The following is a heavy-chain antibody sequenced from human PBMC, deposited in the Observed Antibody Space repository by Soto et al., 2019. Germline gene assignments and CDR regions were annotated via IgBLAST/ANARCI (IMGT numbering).Heavy chain of an antibody. Sequence: QVQLQESGPGLVKPSQTLSLTCTVSGGSISSDVYYWGWIRQLPGKGLEWIGYTHYSGRSYYNPSLRSRVTVPLDTSKNQFSLRLTSVTAADTAVYFCATYYYTSGDYSHLFDYWGQGTLVTVSS. V-gene: IGHV4-31*03. D-gene: IGHD3-10*01. CDR2: THYSGRS. CDR1: GGSISSDVYY. CDR3: ATYYYTSGDYSHLFDY. J-gene: IGHJ4*02.